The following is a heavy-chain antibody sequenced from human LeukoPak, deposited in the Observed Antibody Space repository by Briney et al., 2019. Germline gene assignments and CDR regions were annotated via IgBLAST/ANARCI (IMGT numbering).Heavy chain of an antibody. Sequence: PGGSLRLSCAASGFTFSSYGMHWVRQAPGKGLEWVAVIWYDGSNKYYADSVKGRFTISRDNSKNTLYLQMNSLRAEDTAVYYCARLYDSRDYLAFDYWGQGILVTVSS. D-gene: IGHD3-22*01. CDR3: ARLYDSRDYLAFDY. CDR1: GFTFSSYG. J-gene: IGHJ4*02. CDR2: IWYDGSNK. V-gene: IGHV3-33*01.